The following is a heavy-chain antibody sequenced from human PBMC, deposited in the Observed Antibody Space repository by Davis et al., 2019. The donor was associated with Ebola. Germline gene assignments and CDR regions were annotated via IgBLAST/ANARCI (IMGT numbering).Heavy chain of an antibody. D-gene: IGHD6-6*01. Sequence: PSETLSSTFPLPGGSISSYYWSWFRQPPGKGLEWFGYIYYSGSTNYNPSLKSRVTISVDTSKNQFSLKLSSVTAADTAVYYCARALKGAARRLYYFDYWGQGALVTVSS. CDR1: GGSISSYY. CDR3: ARALKGAARRLYYFDY. J-gene: IGHJ4*02. CDR2: IYYSGST. V-gene: IGHV4-59*01.